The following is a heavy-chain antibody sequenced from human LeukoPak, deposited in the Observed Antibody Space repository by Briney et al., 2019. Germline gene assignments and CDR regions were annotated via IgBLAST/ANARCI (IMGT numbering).Heavy chain of an antibody. D-gene: IGHD6-19*01. J-gene: IGHJ4*02. CDR1: GFTFSSYS. Sequence: GGSLRLSCAASGFTFSSYSMNWVRQAPGKGLEWVSSISSSSSYIYYADSVKGRFTISRDNAKNSLYLQMNSLRAEDTAVYYCARGPHTRSSGWYGGNYWGQGTLVTVSS. CDR3: ARGPHTRSSGWYGGNY. V-gene: IGHV3-21*01. CDR2: ISSSSSYI.